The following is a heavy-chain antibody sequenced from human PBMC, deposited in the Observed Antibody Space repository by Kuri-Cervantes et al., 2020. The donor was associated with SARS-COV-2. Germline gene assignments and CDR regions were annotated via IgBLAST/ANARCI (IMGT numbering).Heavy chain of an antibody. Sequence: GGSLRLSCAASGFTVSSNYMSWVRQAPGKGLEWVAVISYDGSNKYYADSVKGRFTISRDNSKNTLYLQMNSLRAEDTAVYYCARDYGPWGQGTLVTVSS. V-gene: IGHV3-30-3*01. CDR2: ISYDGSNK. D-gene: IGHD3-16*01. CDR1: GFTVSSNY. J-gene: IGHJ5*02. CDR3: ARDYGP.